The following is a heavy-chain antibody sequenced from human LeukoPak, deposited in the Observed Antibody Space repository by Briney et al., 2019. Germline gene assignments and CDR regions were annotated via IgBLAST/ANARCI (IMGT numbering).Heavy chain of an antibody. D-gene: IGHD4-17*01. V-gene: IGHV1-8*03. Sequence: ASVKVSCKASGYTFTNYDIHWVRQDTGQGLEWMGWMNPNSGNTGYAQRFRGRVTITRNTSIGTAYMDLNSLRSEDTAVYYCARGRYGDYGDFDLWGRGTLVTVSS. CDR1: GYTFTNYD. J-gene: IGHJ2*01. CDR2: MNPNSGNT. CDR3: ARGRYGDYGDFDL.